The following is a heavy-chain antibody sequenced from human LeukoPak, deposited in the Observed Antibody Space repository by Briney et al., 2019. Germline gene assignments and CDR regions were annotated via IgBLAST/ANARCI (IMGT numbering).Heavy chain of an antibody. CDR1: GGSISSSSYY. CDR3: ARICGGDCYYYYYYGMDV. V-gene: IGHV4-39*01. CDR2: IYYSGST. D-gene: IGHD2-21*02. Sequence: PSETLSLTCTVSGGSISSSSYYWGWIRQPPGKGQEWIGSIYYSGSTYYNPSLKSRVTISVDTSKNQFSLKLSSVTAADTAVYYCARICGGDCYYYYYYGMDVWGQGTAVTVSS. J-gene: IGHJ6*02.